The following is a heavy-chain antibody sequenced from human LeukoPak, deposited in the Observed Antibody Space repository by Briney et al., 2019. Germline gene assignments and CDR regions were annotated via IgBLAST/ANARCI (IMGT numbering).Heavy chain of an antibody. V-gene: IGHV3-23*01. CDR3: ARDQPHSLTPDEIH. CDR1: GFIFSSYG. D-gene: IGHD1-14*01. J-gene: IGHJ4*02. Sequence: PGGSLRLSCAASGFIFSSYGMSWVRQAPGKGLEWVSVISGSGINIFYADSVKGRFTISRDNSKNTLYLQMNSLRAEDTAVYYCARDQPHSLTPDEIHWGQGTLVTVSS. CDR2: ISGSGINI.